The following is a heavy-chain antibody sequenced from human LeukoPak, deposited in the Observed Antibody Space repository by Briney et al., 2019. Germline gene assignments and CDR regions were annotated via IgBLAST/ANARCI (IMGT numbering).Heavy chain of an antibody. J-gene: IGHJ3*02. CDR2: ISVTSSYI. Sequence: GGSLRLSCAASGFTFSNYRMNWVRQAPGKGLEWVSSISVTSSYIYYADSVKGRFTISRDNANSSLSLQMHSLRAEDTSVNYCAREDSGSYDPGSFDIWGQGTLVTVSS. D-gene: IGHD1-26*01. CDR1: GFTFSNYR. V-gene: IGHV3-21*01. CDR3: AREDSGSYDPGSFDI.